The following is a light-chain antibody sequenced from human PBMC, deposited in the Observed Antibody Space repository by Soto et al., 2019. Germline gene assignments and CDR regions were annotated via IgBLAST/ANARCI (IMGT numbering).Light chain of an antibody. J-gene: IGLJ1*01. V-gene: IGLV2-14*01. Sequence: QSVLTQPASVSGTPGQSITISCTGSSSDVGIYDFVSWYQHHPGRAPKLIVSEVSHRPSGVSNRFSGSKSGNTASLTISGLQYEDEADYYCISYTSDDVSYVFGTGTKVTVL. CDR3: ISYTSDDVSYV. CDR1: SSDVGIYDF. CDR2: EVS.